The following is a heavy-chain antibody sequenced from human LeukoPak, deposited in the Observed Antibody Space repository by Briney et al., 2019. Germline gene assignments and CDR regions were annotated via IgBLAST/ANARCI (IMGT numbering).Heavy chain of an antibody. CDR1: GYTFTSYY. J-gene: IGHJ5*02. CDR2: INPSGGST. V-gene: IGHV1-46*01. D-gene: IGHD3-10*01. Sequence: GASVKVSCKASGYTFTSYYMHWVRQAPGQGLEWMGIINPSGGSTSYAQKFQGRVTMTRDTSTSTVYMELSSLSSDDTAVYYCARAWDYYGSGSYIPSNWFDPWGQGTLVTVSS. CDR3: ARAWDYYGSGSYIPSNWFDP.